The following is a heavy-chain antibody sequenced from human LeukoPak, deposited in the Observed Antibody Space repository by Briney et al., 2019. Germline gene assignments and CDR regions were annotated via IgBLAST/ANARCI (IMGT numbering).Heavy chain of an antibody. CDR3: ARDNGYCSGGSCAPVPFDY. J-gene: IGHJ4*02. Sequence: PGGSLGLSCAASGFTFSSYNMNWVRQAPGKGLEWVSYISSSTSTIYYADSVKGRFTISRDNAKNSLYLQMHSLRAEDTAVYYCARDNGYCSGGSCAPVPFDYWGQGTLVTVSS. CDR1: GFTFSSYN. D-gene: IGHD2-15*01. V-gene: IGHV3-48*01. CDR2: ISSSTSTI.